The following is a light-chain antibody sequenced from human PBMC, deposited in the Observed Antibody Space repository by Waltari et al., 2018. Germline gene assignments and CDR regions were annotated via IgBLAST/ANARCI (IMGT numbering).Light chain of an antibody. CDR3: QQYKNWQQAS. V-gene: IGKV3-15*01. CDR1: QSVSSN. J-gene: IGKJ5*01. Sequence: EIVLTQSPATLSVSPGERATLSCRASQSVSSNLAWYQQKPGQAPGLLIYGASTRATAIQDRLRGRGTEKGYNRTISGRKSEGLAVYCCQQYKNWQQASFGQGIGREI. CDR2: GAS.